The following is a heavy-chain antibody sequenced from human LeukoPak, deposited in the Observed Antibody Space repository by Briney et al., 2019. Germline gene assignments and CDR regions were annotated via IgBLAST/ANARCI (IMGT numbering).Heavy chain of an antibody. Sequence: GGSLRLSCAASDFTVSSNYMNWVRQAPGKGLGWVSYISSSGSSIYYADSVKGRFTISRDNAKKSLYLQMHSLRAEDTAVYYCARDSHKFDSSGYYPDAFDIWGQGTKVTVSS. J-gene: IGHJ3*02. V-gene: IGHV3-48*03. CDR3: ARDSHKFDSSGYYPDAFDI. D-gene: IGHD3-22*01. CDR1: DFTVSSNY. CDR2: ISSSGSSI.